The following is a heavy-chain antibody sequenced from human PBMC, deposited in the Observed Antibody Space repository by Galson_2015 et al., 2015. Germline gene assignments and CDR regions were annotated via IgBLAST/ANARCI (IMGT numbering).Heavy chain of an antibody. Sequence: SLRLSCAASGFTFSSYGMHWVRQAPGKGLEWVAVISYDGSNKYYADSVKGRFTISRDNSKNTLYLQMNSLRAEDTAVYYCAKDMSMIVVVAFDIWGQGTMVTVSS. V-gene: IGHV3-30*18. CDR2: ISYDGSNK. J-gene: IGHJ3*02. CDR1: GFTFSSYG. CDR3: AKDMSMIVVVAFDI. D-gene: IGHD3-22*01.